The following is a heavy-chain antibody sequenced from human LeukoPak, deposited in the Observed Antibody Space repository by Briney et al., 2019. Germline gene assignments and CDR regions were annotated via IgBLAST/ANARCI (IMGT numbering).Heavy chain of an antibody. J-gene: IGHJ5*02. V-gene: IGHV4-59*04. Sequence: SETLSLTCSVSTDSTNTYYWSWIRQSPGKGLEWIGSTYYRGNTFYNPSLKSRVAISVDSSKRQFSLNLTSVTAADTAVYYCARRGVAVSANAAAESWGQGTLVTVSS. D-gene: IGHD6-19*01. CDR1: TDSTNTYY. CDR3: ARRGVAVSANAAAES. CDR2: TYYRGNT.